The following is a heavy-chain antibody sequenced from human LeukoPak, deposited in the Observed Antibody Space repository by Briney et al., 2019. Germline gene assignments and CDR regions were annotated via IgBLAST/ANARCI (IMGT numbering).Heavy chain of an antibody. J-gene: IGHJ4*02. CDR1: GFTFSSYG. Sequence: GGSLRLSCAASGFTFSSYGMSWVRQAPGKGLEWVSAISGSGGSTYYADSVKGRFTISRDNAKNSLYLQMNSLRAEDTAVYYCARDDWKTDTYYYDSSGKRFDYWGQGTLVTVSS. CDR3: ARDDWKTDTYYYDSSGKRFDY. V-gene: IGHV3-23*01. CDR2: ISGSGGST. D-gene: IGHD3-22*01.